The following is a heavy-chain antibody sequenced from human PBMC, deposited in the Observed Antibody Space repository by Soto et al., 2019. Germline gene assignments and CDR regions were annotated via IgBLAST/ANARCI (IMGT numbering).Heavy chain of an antibody. CDR3: ASPCPELWVGDTRSYCHDY. V-gene: IGHV1-2*02. Sequence: ASVKVSFKASGYTFTGYYMHWVRQAPGQGLEWMGWINPNSGGTNYAQKFQGRVTMTRDTSISTAYMELSRLRSDDTAVSYCASPCPELWVGDTRSYCHDYCRQGPRVT. J-gene: IGHJ4*02. CDR2: INPNSGGT. CDR1: GYTFTGYY. D-gene: IGHD3-10*01.